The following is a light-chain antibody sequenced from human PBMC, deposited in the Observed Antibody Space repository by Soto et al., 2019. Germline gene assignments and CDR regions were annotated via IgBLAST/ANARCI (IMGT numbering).Light chain of an antibody. Sequence: EIVITQSPATLSVSPGERATLSCRASQSVSSYLAWYQQTPGQAPRLLIYDASNRDTGIPARFSGRGSGTDFTLTISSLQPEDFASYYCQQSFSTPPTFGQGTKVDIK. V-gene: IGKV3D-15*01. CDR1: QSVSSY. CDR2: DAS. J-gene: IGKJ1*01. CDR3: QQSFSTPPT.